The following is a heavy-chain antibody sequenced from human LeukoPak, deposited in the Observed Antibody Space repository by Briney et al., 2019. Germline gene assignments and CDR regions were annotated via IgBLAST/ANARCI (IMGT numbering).Heavy chain of an antibody. D-gene: IGHD2-21*01. J-gene: IGHJ4*02. CDR1: GFTFSSYA. CDR3: AKDWEAYCGGDCYSAFDY. V-gene: IGHV3-23*01. CDR2: ISGSGGST. Sequence: GGSLRLSCAASGFTFSSYAMSWVRQAPGKGLEWVSAISGSGGSTYYADSVKGRFTISRDNSKNMLYLQMNSLRTEDSAVYYCAKDWEAYCGGDCYSAFDYWGQGTLVTVSS.